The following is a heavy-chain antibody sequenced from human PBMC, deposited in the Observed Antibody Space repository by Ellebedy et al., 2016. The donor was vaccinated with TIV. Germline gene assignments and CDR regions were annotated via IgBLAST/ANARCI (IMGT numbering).Heavy chain of an antibody. V-gene: IGHV5-51*01. Sequence: KVSCKGSGYNFRSYWIGWVRQMPGKGLEWMGIIYPADSDTAYSPSFQGQVTISADKSISTAYLQWNSLRASDTAMYFCATSAMVRGIFDYWGQGTLVTVSS. CDR3: ATSAMVRGIFDY. CDR2: IYPADSDT. J-gene: IGHJ4*02. CDR1: GYNFRSYW. D-gene: IGHD3-10*01.